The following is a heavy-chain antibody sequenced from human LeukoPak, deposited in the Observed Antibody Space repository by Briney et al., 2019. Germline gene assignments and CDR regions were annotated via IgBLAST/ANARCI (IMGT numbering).Heavy chain of an antibody. J-gene: IGHJ6*03. D-gene: IGHD3-10*01. CDR2: IRYDGSNK. CDR1: GFTFSSYG. CDR3: TTGIWFGETYMDV. V-gene: IGHV3-30*02. Sequence: PGGSLRLSCAASGFTFSSYGMHWVRQAPGKGLEWVAFIRYDGSNKYYADSVKGRFTISRDNSKNTLYLQMNSLKTEDTAVYYCTTGIWFGETYMDVWGKGTTVTISS.